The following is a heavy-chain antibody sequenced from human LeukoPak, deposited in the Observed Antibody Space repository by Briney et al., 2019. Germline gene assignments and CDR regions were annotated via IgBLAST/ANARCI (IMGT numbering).Heavy chain of an antibody. CDR2: INPNSGGT. CDR3: ARGTYYYGSGSYTY. D-gene: IGHD3-10*01. CDR1: GYTFTVYY. J-gene: IGHJ4*02. Sequence: ASVNVSCKSSGYTFTVYYMHCVRQAPGQGLEGVVCINPNSGGTNYAQKFQGRVTMTRDTSISTAYMELSRLRSDDPAVYYCARGTYYYGSGSYTYWGPGTLVPVSS. V-gene: IGHV1-2*02.